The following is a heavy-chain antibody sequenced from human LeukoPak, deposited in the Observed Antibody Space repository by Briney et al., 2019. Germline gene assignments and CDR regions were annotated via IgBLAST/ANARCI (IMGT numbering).Heavy chain of an antibody. Sequence: AGGSLRLSCAAPGFIFSGAWMSWVRQAPGKGLEWVANTKEDGSEKHYVDSVNGRFTISRDNAKNSVYLQMNSLRAEETAVYYCARIMNSSPDYWGQGTLVTVSS. CDR3: ARIMNSSPDY. CDR2: TKEDGSEK. D-gene: IGHD6-13*01. J-gene: IGHJ4*02. CDR1: GFIFSGAW. V-gene: IGHV3-7*01.